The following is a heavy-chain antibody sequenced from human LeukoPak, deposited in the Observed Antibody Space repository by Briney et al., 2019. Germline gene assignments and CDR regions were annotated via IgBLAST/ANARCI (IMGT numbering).Heavy chain of an antibody. D-gene: IGHD5-18*01. V-gene: IGHV3-23*01. Sequence: RTGGSLRLSCAASGFTFRSYAMSWVRQAPGKGLEWVSGFGGSDGSTYYADSVKGRFTTSRDNSKNTLYLQMNSLRAEDTAVYYCAKGIQLWLQSAFDIWGQGTMVTVSS. CDR2: FGGSDGST. CDR1: GFTFRSYA. J-gene: IGHJ3*02. CDR3: AKGIQLWLQSAFDI.